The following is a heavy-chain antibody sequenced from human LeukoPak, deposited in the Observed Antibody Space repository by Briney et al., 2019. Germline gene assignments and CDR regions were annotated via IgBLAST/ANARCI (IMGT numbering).Heavy chain of an antibody. V-gene: IGHV3-9*01. J-gene: IGHJ6*02. D-gene: IGHD3-22*01. CDR2: ISWNSGSI. CDR3: AKDIGSGHYDRIYYYYGMDV. CDR1: GFTFDDYA. Sequence: GGSLRLSCAASGFTFDDYAMHWVRQAPGKGLEWVSGISWNSGSIGYADSVKGRFTISRDNAKNSLYLQMNSLRAEDTALYYCAKDIGSGHYDRIYYYYGMDVWGQGTTVTVSS.